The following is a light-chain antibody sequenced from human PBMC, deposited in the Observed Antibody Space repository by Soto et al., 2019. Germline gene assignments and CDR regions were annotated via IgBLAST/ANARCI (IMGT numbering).Light chain of an antibody. Sequence: QSVLTQPPSASASLGASVTLTCTLSSGYSNYKVDWYQQRPGKGPRFVMRVGTGGIVGSKGDGIPDRFSVLGSGLNRYLTIKNIQEEDESDDHCGADHGSGSNFFYVFGTGTKLTVL. CDR3: GADHGSGSNFFYV. CDR2: VGTGGIVG. J-gene: IGLJ1*01. V-gene: IGLV9-49*03. CDR1: SGYSNYK.